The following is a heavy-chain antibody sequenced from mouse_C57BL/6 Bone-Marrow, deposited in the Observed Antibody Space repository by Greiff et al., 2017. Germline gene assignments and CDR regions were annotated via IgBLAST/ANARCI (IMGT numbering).Heavy chain of an antibody. V-gene: IGHV5-6*01. J-gene: IGHJ1*03. CDR2: ISSGGSYT. Sequence: EVHLVESGGDLVKPGGSLKLSCAASGFTFSSYGMSWVRQTPDKRLEWVATISSGGSYTYYPDSVKGRFTISRDNAKNNLYLQMSHLKSEDTAMYYCARMCYWYFDVWGTGTTVTVSS. CDR3: ARMCYWYFDV. CDR1: GFTFSSYG.